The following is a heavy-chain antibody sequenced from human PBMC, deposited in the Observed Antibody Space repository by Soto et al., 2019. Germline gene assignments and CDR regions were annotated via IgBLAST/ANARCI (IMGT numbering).Heavy chain of an antibody. V-gene: IGHV4-59*01. CDR1: GGSISSYY. CDR3: ARDRETYYDY. D-gene: IGHD3-10*01. Sequence: PSETLSLTCTVSGGSISSYYWSWIRQPPGKGLEWIGYIYYSGSTNYNPSLKSRVTISVDTSKNQFSLKLSSVTAADTAVYYCARDRETYYDYWGQGPLVTVSP. CDR2: IYYSGST. J-gene: IGHJ4*02.